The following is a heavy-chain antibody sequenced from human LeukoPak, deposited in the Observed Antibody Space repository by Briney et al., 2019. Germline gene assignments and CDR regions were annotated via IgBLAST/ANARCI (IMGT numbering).Heavy chain of an antibody. D-gene: IGHD3-16*02. Sequence: GGSLRLSCAASGFTFSNAWMSWVHQAPGKGLEWVGRIKSKTDGGTTDYAAPVKGRFTISRDDSKNTLYLQMNSLKTEDTAVYYCTTDPSDYDYVWGSYRPFDYWGQGTLVTVSS. CDR2: IKSKTDGGTT. J-gene: IGHJ4*02. CDR3: TTDPSDYDYVWGSYRPFDY. CDR1: GFTFSNAW. V-gene: IGHV3-15*01.